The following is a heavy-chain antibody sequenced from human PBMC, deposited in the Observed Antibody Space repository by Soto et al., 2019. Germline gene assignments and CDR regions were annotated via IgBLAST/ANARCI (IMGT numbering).Heavy chain of an antibody. CDR3: AKDRVVRDWYYGIDV. CDR2: ISDDGSNK. V-gene: IGHV3-30*18. D-gene: IGHD3-3*01. Sequence: QVQLVESGGGVVQPGRSLRLSFAASGFTFSSYGMHWVRQAPGKGLEWVAVISDDGSNKYYADSVKGRFTISRDNSKNTLYLQMNSLRAEDTAVYYCAKDRVVRDWYYGIDVWGQGTTVTVSS. CDR1: GFTFSSYG. J-gene: IGHJ6*02.